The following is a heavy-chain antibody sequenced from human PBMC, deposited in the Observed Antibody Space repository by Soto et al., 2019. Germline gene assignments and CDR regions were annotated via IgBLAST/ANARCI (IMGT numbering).Heavy chain of an antibody. CDR1: GGSFSGYY. CDR2: INQSGST. Sequence: QVQLQQWGAGLLKPSETLSLTCAVYGGSFSGYYWSWIRQPPGKGLEWIGEINQSGSTNYNPSLKSRVTISVDTSKNQFSLKLSSVTAADTAVYYCASGFYFDYWGQGTLVTVSS. CDR3: ASGFYFDY. V-gene: IGHV4-34*01. J-gene: IGHJ4*02.